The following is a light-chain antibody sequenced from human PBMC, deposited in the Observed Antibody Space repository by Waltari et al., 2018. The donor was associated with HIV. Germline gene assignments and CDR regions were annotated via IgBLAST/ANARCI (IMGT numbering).Light chain of an antibody. CDR3: AAWDDNFNVV. CDR2: DDK. V-gene: IGLV1-44*01. CDR1: NSNIGTNN. Sequence: QSVLTQPPSASGTPGQGVIISCSGSNSNIGTNNVNWYQQLPGTAPKLLIFDDKHRPSGVPDRFSGSRSDTSTSLAISGLQSEDEAHYYCAAWDDNFNVVFGGGTKLTVL. J-gene: IGLJ3*02.